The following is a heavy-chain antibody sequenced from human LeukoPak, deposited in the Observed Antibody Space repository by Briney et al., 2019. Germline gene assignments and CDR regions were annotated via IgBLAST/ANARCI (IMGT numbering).Heavy chain of an antibody. V-gene: IGHV4-39*01. CDR3: ARHGMGYDILTGYYKEGYFDY. CDR2: IYYSGST. J-gene: IGHJ4*02. Sequence: SETLSLACTVSGGSISSSSYYWGWIRQPPGKGLEWIGSIYYSGSTYYNPSLKSRVTISVDTSKNQFSLKLSSVTAADTAVYYCARHGMGYDILTGYYKEGYFDYWGQGTLVTVSS. D-gene: IGHD3-9*01. CDR1: GGSISSSSYY.